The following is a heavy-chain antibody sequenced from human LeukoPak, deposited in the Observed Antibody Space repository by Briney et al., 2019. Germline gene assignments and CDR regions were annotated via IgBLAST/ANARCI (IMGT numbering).Heavy chain of an antibody. CDR1: GFTFSSYS. CDR3: ASVDGGVWFGELLGDY. CDR2: ISSSSTI. D-gene: IGHD3-10*01. Sequence: GGSLRLSCAASGFTFSSYSMNWVRQAPGKGLEWVSYISSSSTIYYADSVKGRFTISRDNAKNSLYLQMNSLRAEDTAVYYCASVDGGVWFGELLGDYWGQGTLVTVSS. V-gene: IGHV3-48*04. J-gene: IGHJ4*02.